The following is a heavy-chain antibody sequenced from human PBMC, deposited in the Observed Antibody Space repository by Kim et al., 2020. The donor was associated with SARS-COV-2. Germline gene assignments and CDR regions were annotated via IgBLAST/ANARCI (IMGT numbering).Heavy chain of an antibody. CDR3: ARVTDPTTNTWALDY. Sequence: ASVKVSCKTSGYTFSPYALHWVRQAPGQGIEWMGWINPGSGNRKYSQKFQGRVTITSDTSARTAYMELNSLGSEDTAVYYCARVTDPTTNTWALDYWGQGTLVTVSS. CDR2: INPGSGNR. J-gene: IGHJ4*02. CDR1: GYTFSPYA. D-gene: IGHD1-1*01. V-gene: IGHV1-3*01.